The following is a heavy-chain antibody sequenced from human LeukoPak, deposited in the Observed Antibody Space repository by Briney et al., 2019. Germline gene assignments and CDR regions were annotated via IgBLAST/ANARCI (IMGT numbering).Heavy chain of an antibody. CDR2: MNPNSGNP. D-gene: IGHD3-10*01. V-gene: IGHV1-8*01. Sequence: ASVKVSCKASGYTFTSYDINWVRQATGQGLEWMGWMNPNSGNPGYAQKFQGRVTMTRNTSISTGYMELSSLRSEDTAVYYCARGLWFGEFVADYWGQGTLVTVSS. CDR1: GYTFTSYD. CDR3: ARGLWFGEFVADY. J-gene: IGHJ4*02.